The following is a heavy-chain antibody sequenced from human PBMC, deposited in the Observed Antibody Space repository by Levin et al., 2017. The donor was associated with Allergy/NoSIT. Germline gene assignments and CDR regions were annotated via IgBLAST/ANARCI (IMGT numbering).Heavy chain of an antibody. CDR3: ARVKIEETGYFDN. CDR1: GGSIRSGDYY. Sequence: SETLSLTCTVSGGSIRSGDYYWSWIRQPPGKGLEWIGYIYHSGSTFYKPSLKSRITISVDTSKNQFSLKLSSVTAADTAVYYCARVKIEETGYFDNWGQGKLVTVSS. D-gene: IGHD7-27*01. CDR2: IYHSGST. V-gene: IGHV4-30-4*01. J-gene: IGHJ4*02.